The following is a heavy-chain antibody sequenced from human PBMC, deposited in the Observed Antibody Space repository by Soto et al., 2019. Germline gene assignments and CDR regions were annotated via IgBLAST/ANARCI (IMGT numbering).Heavy chain of an antibody. D-gene: IGHD6-13*01. CDR1: GGTFSRYT. Sequence: SVKVSCKASGGTFSRYTISWVRQAPGQGLEWMGRIIPILGIANYAQKFQGRVTITADKSTSTAYMELSSLRSEDTAVYYCARDRRSSSWPHESSWGQGTLVTVSS. CDR2: IIPILGIA. V-gene: IGHV1-69*04. J-gene: IGHJ5*02. CDR3: ARDRRSSSWPHESS.